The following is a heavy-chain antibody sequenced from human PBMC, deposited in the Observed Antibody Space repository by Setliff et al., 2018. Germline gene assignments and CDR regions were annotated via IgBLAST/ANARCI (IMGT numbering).Heavy chain of an antibody. Sequence: PGGSLRLSCAASGFTFSTYGMHWVRQAPGKGLEWVALIWYDGSYKYFADSVRGRFTISRDNSRNTLSLQMNSLKTEDTAVYYCATLLYGRGWYRYFESWGQGTLVTVSS. CDR1: GFTFSTYG. D-gene: IGHD6-19*01. CDR2: IWYDGSYK. V-gene: IGHV3-33*01. CDR3: ATLLYGRGWYRYFES. J-gene: IGHJ4*02.